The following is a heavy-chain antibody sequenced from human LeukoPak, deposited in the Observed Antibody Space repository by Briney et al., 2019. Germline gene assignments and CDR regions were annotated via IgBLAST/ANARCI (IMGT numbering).Heavy chain of an antibody. V-gene: IGHV4-34*01. Sequence: TTSETLSLTCAVYGGSFSGYYWSWIRQPPGKGLEWIGEINHSGSTNYNPSLKSRVTISVDTSKNQFSLKLSSVTAADTAVYYCARGVSLLRHYCSSTSCYTVYYYYYGMDVWGQGTTVTVSS. J-gene: IGHJ6*02. CDR2: INHSGST. CDR3: ARGVSLLRHYCSSTSCYTVYYYYYGMDV. D-gene: IGHD2-2*02. CDR1: GGSFSGYY.